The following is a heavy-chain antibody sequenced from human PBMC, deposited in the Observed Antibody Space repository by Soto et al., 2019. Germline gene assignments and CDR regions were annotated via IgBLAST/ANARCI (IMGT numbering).Heavy chain of an antibody. Sequence: VQLVESGGGMVQPGGSLKLSCAASGFTFSGSAMHWVRQASGKGLEWVGRIRDKANSYATAYTASVKGRFTISRDDSKNTAYLQMNSLKTEDTAVYYCTRLYCGGDCDFDSWGQGTLVTVSS. V-gene: IGHV3-73*02. CDR1: GFTFSGSA. J-gene: IGHJ4*02. CDR3: TRLYCGGDCDFDS. CDR2: IRDKANSYAT. D-gene: IGHD2-21*02.